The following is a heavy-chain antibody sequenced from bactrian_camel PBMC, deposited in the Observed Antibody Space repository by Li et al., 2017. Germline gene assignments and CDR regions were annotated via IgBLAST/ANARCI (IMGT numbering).Heavy chain of an antibody. V-gene: IGHV3S25*01. J-gene: IGHJ4*01. CDR1: GFTFSNYW. CDR3: VRRPSWIGNAVDY. D-gene: IGHD1*01. Sequence: QLVESGGGLVQPGGSLRLSCAASGFTFSNYWMYWVRQAPGKGLEWVSAISSGGGTTIYADSVKGRFTISRDNAKNTVSLQMNSLKPEDTAVYYCVRRPSWIGNAVDYWGQGTQVTVS. CDR2: ISSGGGTT.